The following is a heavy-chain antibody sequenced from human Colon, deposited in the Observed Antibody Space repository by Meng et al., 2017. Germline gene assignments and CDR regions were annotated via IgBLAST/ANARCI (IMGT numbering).Heavy chain of an antibody. Sequence: QGLGAGCVGPSDTLSLTCPVPGGPLSMGNDYWGWIRQAPGKGLEWIGYISYSGNSLYNPSLKSRVDISTDTSRRQCSLKFNSVTAADTAIYYCATGPGYSSGLDSWGRGALVTVSS. CDR1: GGPLSMGNDY. CDR2: ISYSGNS. CDR3: ATGPGYSSGLDS. D-gene: IGHD6-19*01. J-gene: IGHJ4*02. V-gene: IGHV4-61*01.